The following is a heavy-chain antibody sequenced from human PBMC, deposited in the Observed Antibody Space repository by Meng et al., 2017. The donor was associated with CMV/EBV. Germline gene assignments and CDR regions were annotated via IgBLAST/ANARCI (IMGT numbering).Heavy chain of an antibody. J-gene: IGHJ4*02. D-gene: IGHD1-26*01. Sequence: CAAIGFPFCSDGMAWVRQVPGKGLERVSSINSDGTSASYADSVQGRFTISRDNAKSTLYLQMNSLRAEDTAVYYCARGYGGTYQADYWGQGTLVTVSS. CDR3: ARGYGGTYQADY. V-gene: IGHV3-74*01. CDR1: GFPFCSDG. CDR2: INSDGTSA.